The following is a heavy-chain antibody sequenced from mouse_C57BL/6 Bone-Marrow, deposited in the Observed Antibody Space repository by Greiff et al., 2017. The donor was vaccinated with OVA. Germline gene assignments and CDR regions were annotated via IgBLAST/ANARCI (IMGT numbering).Heavy chain of an antibody. V-gene: IGHV2-4*01. D-gene: IGHD2-3*01. CDR2: IWSGGST. CDR1: GFSLTSYG. CDR3: AKSLDGCYEEGMDD. J-gene: IGHJ4*01. Sequence: QVQLKESGPGLVQPSQSLSISCTVSGFSLTSYGVHWVRQPPGKGLEWLGVIWSGGSTDYNAAFISSLSISKDNSKSHVFFKMNSLQADDTAIYYWAKSLDGCYEEGMDDWGQGTSGTVSS.